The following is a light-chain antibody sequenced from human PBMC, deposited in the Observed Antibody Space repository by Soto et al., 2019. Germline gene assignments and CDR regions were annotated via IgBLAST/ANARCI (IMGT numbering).Light chain of an antibody. CDR3: QSYDNSLSGLDV. J-gene: IGLJ1*01. CDR1: NSNIGAGYD. Sequence: QSALTQPPSVSGAPGQRVTISCTGSNSNIGAGYDVQWYQQLPGTAPKLLIYDNNDRPSGVPDRFSGSKSGTSASLAITGLQAEDEADYYCQSYDNSLSGLDVFGTGTKLTVL. V-gene: IGLV1-40*01. CDR2: DNN.